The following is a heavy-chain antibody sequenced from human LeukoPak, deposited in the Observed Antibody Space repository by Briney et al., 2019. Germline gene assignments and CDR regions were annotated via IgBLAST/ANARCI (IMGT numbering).Heavy chain of an antibody. CDR3: ARGFSFGYSGDY. J-gene: IGHJ4*02. Sequence: VKPSETLSLTCTVSGGSISSSSYYWGWIRQPPGKGLEWIGSIYYSGSTYYNPSLKSRVTISVDTSKNQFSLKLSSVTAADTAVYFCARGFSFGYSGDYWGQGTLVTVSS. V-gene: IGHV4-39*01. CDR1: GGSISSSSYY. CDR2: IYYSGST. D-gene: IGHD5-18*01.